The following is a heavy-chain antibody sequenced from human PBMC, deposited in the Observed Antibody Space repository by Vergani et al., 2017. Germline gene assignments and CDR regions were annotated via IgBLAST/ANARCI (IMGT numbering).Heavy chain of an antibody. D-gene: IGHD6-19*01. J-gene: IGHJ4*02. CDR2: ISTSGSTI. CDR3: ARGVRVAVAGTRIYYFDY. CDR1: GFTFSDYY. Sequence: QVQLVESGGGVVQPGRSLRLSCAASGFTFSDYYMSWIRQAPGKGLDWVSYISTSGSTIYYADSVKGRFTISRDNAKNSLYLQMNSLRSEDTAVYYCARGVRVAVAGTRIYYFDYWGQGTLVTVSS. V-gene: IGHV3-11*01.